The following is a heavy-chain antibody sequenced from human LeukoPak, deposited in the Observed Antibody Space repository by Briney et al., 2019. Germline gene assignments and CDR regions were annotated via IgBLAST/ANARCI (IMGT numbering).Heavy chain of an antibody. Sequence: SVKVSCKASGGTFSSYTISWVRQAPGQGLEWMGRIIPILGIANYAQKFQGRVTITADKSTSTAYMELSSLRSEDTAVYYCAREWANLQNWFDPWGQGTLVTVSS. D-gene: IGHD1-26*01. CDR2: IIPILGIA. CDR1: GGTFSSYT. J-gene: IGHJ5*02. V-gene: IGHV1-69*04. CDR3: AREWANLQNWFDP.